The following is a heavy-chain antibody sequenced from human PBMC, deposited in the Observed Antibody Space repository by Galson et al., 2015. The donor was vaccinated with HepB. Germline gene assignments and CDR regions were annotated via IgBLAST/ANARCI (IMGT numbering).Heavy chain of an antibody. CDR1: GYTFTSYY. CDR3: ASGGSPTYYYDSSGYALDY. CDR2: INPSGGST. V-gene: IGHV1-46*01. Sequence: SVKVSCKASGYTFTSYYMHWVRQAPGQGLEWMGIINPSGGSTSYAQKFQGRVTMTRDTSTSTVYMELSSLRSEDTAVYYCASGGSPTYYYDSSGYALDYWGQGTLVTVSS. D-gene: IGHD3-22*01. J-gene: IGHJ4*02.